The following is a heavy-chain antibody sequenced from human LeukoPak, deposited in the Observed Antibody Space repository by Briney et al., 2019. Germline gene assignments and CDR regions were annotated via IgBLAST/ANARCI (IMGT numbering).Heavy chain of an antibody. CDR1: GGSISIYY. D-gene: IGHD3-10*01. Sequence: SETLSLTCTVSGGSISIYYWNWIRQPAGKGLEWIGRIFTSGITNYNPSLKSRVTMSVDTSKNQFSLNQTSVTAADTAVYYCARESSGSYYNPLGYMDVWGKGTTVTVSS. CDR3: ARESSGSYYNPLGYMDV. CDR2: IFTSGIT. V-gene: IGHV4-4*07. J-gene: IGHJ6*03.